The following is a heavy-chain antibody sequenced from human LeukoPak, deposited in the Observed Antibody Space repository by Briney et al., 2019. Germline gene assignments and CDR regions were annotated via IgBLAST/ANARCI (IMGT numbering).Heavy chain of an antibody. V-gene: IGHV1-69*13. J-gene: IGHJ4*02. Sequence: GASVKVSCKASGGTFSSYAISWVRQAPGQGLEWMGGIIPIFGTANYAQKFQGRVTITADESASTAYMELSSLRSEDTAVYYCARLMDYYDSSGYPDYWGQGTLVTVSS. CDR3: ARLMDYYDSSGYPDY. CDR2: IIPIFGTA. D-gene: IGHD3-22*01. CDR1: GGTFSSYA.